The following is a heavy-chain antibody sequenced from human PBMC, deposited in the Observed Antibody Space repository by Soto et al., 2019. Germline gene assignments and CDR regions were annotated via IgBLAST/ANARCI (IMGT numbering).Heavy chain of an antibody. Sequence: GGSLRLSCAASGFTLSDYSMNWVRQAPGKGLEWVSYIDSSSRIIYYAESVKGRFTISRDNAKNLLFLQMNSLRADDTAVYYCAREVFNSGNLDSWGQGTLVTVSS. J-gene: IGHJ5*01. V-gene: IGHV3-48*01. D-gene: IGHD3-10*01. CDR1: GFTLSDYS. CDR3: AREVFNSGNLDS. CDR2: IDSSSRII.